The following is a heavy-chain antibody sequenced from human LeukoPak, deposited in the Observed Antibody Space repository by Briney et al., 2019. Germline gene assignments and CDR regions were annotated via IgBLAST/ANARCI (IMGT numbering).Heavy chain of an antibody. CDR1: GASISGHY. CDR2: TYYSGST. Sequence: SETLSLTCTASGASISGHYWSWLRQPPGKGLKWIVYTYYSGSTNYNPSLKSRVTISIDTSKNQFSLKLSSVTAADTAVYYCARGPTGDGYGYYFDYWGQGTLVTVSS. V-gene: IGHV4-59*11. J-gene: IGHJ4*02. D-gene: IGHD5-24*01. CDR3: ARGPTGDGYGYYFDY.